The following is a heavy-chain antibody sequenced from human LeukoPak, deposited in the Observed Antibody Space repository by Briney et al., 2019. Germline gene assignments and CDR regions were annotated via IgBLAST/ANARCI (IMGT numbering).Heavy chain of an antibody. CDR2: VIRDGSFT. CDR3: VRGGEDFNFDY. Sequence: PGGSLRLSCAASGFTFRSYWMHWVRQAPGKGLEWVSRVIRDGSFTNYADSVKGRFTISRENPKNTLYLQMSSLRAEDTAVYFCVRGGEDFNFDYWGQGSLVTVSS. V-gene: IGHV3-74*01. J-gene: IGHJ4*02. D-gene: IGHD3-10*01. CDR1: GFTFRSYW.